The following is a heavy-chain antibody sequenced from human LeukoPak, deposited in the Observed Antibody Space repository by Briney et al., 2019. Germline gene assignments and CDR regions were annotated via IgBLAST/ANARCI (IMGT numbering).Heavy chain of an antibody. Sequence: GGSLRLSCAASGFTFSSHAMHWVRQAPGKGLEWVAVISYDGSNKNYADSVKGRFTISRDNSKNSLYLQMNSLRAEDTAVYYCAKVMEQLVQPDAFDIWGQGTMVTVSS. CDR3: AKVMEQLVQPDAFDI. CDR2: ISYDGSNK. D-gene: IGHD1-26*01. J-gene: IGHJ3*02. CDR1: GFTFSSHA. V-gene: IGHV3-30-3*01.